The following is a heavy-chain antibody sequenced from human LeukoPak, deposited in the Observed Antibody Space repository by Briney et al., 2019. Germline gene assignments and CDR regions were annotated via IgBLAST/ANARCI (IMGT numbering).Heavy chain of an antibody. CDR3: ARGVTLIVVVIHDWYFDL. CDR1: GGSIRSSSYY. CDR2: IYYSGST. V-gene: IGHV4-39*01. Sequence: PSETLSLTCTVSGGSIRSSSYYWGWIRQPPGKGLEWIGSIYYSGSTSYSPSLKSRVTISVDTSKNQFSLKLSSVTAADTAVYYCARGVTLIVVVIHDWYFDLWGRGTVFTVSS. D-gene: IGHD3-22*01. J-gene: IGHJ2*01.